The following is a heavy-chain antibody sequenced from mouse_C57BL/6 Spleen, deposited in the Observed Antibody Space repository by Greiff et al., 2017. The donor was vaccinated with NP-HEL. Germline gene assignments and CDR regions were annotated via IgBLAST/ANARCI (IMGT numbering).Heavy chain of an antibody. V-gene: IGHV1-18*01. CDR1: GYTFTDYN. CDR3: AREGYDYDEETWFAY. D-gene: IGHD2-4*01. CDR2: INPNNGGT. J-gene: IGHJ3*01. Sequence: EVKLMESGPELVKPGASVKIPCKASGYTFTDYNMDWVKQSHGKSLEWIGDINPNNGGTIYNQKFKGKATLTADKSSSTAYMELRSLTSEDTAVYYCAREGYDYDEETWFAYWGQGTLVTVSA.